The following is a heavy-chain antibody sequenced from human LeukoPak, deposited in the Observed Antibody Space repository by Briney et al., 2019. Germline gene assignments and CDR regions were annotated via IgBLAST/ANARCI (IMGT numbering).Heavy chain of an antibody. CDR3: ARTTYDYVWGSYRSDPDY. J-gene: IGHJ4*02. CDR1: GFTFSSYR. V-gene: IGHV3-21*01. CDR2: ISSSSSYI. Sequence: ESGGSLRLSCAASGFTFSSYRMTWVRQAPGKGLEWVSSISSSSSYIYYADSVKGRFTISRDNAKNSLYLQMNSLRAEDTAVYYCARTTYDYVWGSYRSDPDYWGQGTLVTVSS. D-gene: IGHD3-16*02.